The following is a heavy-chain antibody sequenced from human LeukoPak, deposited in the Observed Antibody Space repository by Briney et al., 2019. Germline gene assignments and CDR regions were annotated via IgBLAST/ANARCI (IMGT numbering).Heavy chain of an antibody. V-gene: IGHV3-48*01. CDR1: GFTFSSHS. CDR3: ARGGVAARLRWFDP. CDR2: ISSSSSTI. Sequence: PGGSLRLSCAASGFTFSSHSMNWVRQAPGKGLEWVSYISSSSSTIYYADSVKGRFTISRDNAKNSLYLEMNSLGAEDTAVYYCARGGVAARLRWFDPWGQGTLVTVSS. D-gene: IGHD6-6*01. J-gene: IGHJ5*02.